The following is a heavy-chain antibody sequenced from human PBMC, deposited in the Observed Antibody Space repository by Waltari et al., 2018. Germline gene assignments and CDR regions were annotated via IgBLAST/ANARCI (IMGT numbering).Heavy chain of an antibody. D-gene: IGHD5-12*01. CDR3: AKGSRRWLRFVYYYYYMDV. J-gene: IGHJ6*03. V-gene: IGHV3-23*04. CDR2: IRGSGGSK. Sequence: VQLVQSGAEVKKPGSSVKVSCKASGGTFSSYAMSWVRQAPGKGLEWVSAIRGSGGSKDYADSVKGRFTISRDNSKNTLYLQMNSLRAEDTAVYYCAKGSRRWLRFVYYYYYMDVWGKGTTVTVSS. CDR1: GGTFSSYA.